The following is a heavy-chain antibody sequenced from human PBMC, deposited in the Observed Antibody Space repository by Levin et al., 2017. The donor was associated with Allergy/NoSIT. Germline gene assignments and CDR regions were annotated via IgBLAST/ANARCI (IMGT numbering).Heavy chain of an antibody. J-gene: IGHJ5*02. V-gene: IGHV4-34*01. D-gene: IGHD1-7*01. CDR1: GGSFSGYY. Sequence: SETLSLTCAVYGGSFSGYYWSWIRQPPGKGLEWIGEINHSGSTNYNPSLKSRVTISVDTSKNQFSLKLSSVTAADTAVYYCARGNQYNWNYRGPQINWFDPWGQGTLVTVSS. CDR2: INHSGST. CDR3: ARGNQYNWNYRGPQINWFDP.